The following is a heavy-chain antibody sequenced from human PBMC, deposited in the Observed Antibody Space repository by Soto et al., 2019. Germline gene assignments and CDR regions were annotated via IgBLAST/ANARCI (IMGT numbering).Heavy chain of an antibody. CDR1: EFTFAGYA. CDR3: ARGDYYDSSGHLDY. Sequence: QVQLVESGGGVVQPGRSLRLSCAASEFTFAGYAMHWVRQAPGKGLEWVAVISHDGSTEYYTDSVKGRFTISRDNSKNTLFLRMNSLRAEDTAVYYCARGDYYDSSGHLDYWGQGTLVTVSS. CDR2: ISHDGSTE. J-gene: IGHJ4*02. V-gene: IGHV3-30-3*01. D-gene: IGHD3-22*01.